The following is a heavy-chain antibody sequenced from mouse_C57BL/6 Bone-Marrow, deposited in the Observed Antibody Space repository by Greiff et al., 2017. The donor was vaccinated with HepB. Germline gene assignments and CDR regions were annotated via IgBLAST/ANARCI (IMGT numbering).Heavy chain of an antibody. CDR3: TTGDGYSYYFDY. CDR2: IDPENGDT. CDR1: GFNIKDDY. V-gene: IGHV14-4*01. J-gene: IGHJ2*01. D-gene: IGHD2-3*01. Sequence: VQLQQSGAELVRPGASVKLSCTASGFNIKDDYMHWVKQRPEQGLEWIGWIDPENGDTEYASKFQGKATITADTSSNTAYLQLSSLTSEDTAVYYFTTGDGYSYYFDYWGQGTTLTVSS.